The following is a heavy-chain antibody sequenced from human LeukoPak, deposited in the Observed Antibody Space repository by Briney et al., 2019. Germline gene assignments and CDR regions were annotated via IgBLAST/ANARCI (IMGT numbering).Heavy chain of an antibody. D-gene: IGHD2-2*02. CDR1: GGSISSYY. J-gene: IGHJ3*02. CDR3: AEYTPPLDAFDI. V-gene: IGHV4-59*04. Sequence: SETLSLTGTGSGGSISSYYWSWLRQPPGKGLEGIGYIYYSGSTYYNPSLKSRVTISVDTSKSQFSLKLSSVTAADTAVYYCAEYTPPLDAFDIWGQGTMVTVSS. CDR2: IYYSGST.